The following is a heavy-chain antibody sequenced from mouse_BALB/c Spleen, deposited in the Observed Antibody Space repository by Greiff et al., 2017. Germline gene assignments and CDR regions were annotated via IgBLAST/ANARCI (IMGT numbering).Heavy chain of an antibody. V-gene: IGHV14-3*02. CDR1: GFNIKDTY. J-gene: IGHJ2*01. CDR2: IDPANGNT. D-gene: IGHD1-1*01. Sequence: EVQVVESGAELVKPGASVKLSCTASGFNIKDTYMHWVKQRPEQGLEWIGRIDPANGNTKYDPKFQGKATITAGTSSNTAYLQLSSLTSEDTAVYYCARQDYGGYFDYWGQGTTLTVSS. CDR3: ARQDYGGYFDY.